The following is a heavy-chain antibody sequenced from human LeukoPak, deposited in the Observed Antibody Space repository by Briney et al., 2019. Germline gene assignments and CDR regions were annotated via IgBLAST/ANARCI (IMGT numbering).Heavy chain of an antibody. Sequence: SETLSLTCTVSGGSIGYYYWSWIRQSPGKGLEWIGCIYYSGNTRYNPPLKSRVTISIDTSKNQFSLKLSSVSAADTAVYYCAKGDTAIVSYFDYWGQGGLVTVSS. CDR2: IYYSGNT. V-gene: IGHV4-59*01. CDR1: GGSIGYYY. D-gene: IGHD5-18*01. CDR3: AKGDTAIVSYFDY. J-gene: IGHJ4*02.